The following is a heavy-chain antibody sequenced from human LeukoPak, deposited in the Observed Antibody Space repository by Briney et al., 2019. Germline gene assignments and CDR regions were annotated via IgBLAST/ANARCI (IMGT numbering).Heavy chain of an antibody. D-gene: IGHD3-10*01. V-gene: IGHV4-59*12. J-gene: IGHJ4*02. CDR3: ARDFGSGSYYKQPLGY. Sequence: NPSETLSLTCTVSGGSISSYYWSWIRRPPGKGLEWIGYIYYSGSTNYNPSLKSRVTISVDKSKNQFSLKLSSVTAADTALYYCARDFGSGSYYKQPLGYWGQGTLVTVSS. CDR1: GGSISSYY. CDR2: IYYSGST.